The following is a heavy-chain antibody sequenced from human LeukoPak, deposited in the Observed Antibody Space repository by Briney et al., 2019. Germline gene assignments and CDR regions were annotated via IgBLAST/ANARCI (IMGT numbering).Heavy chain of an antibody. CDR3: TSWGDTTAEYFQR. D-gene: IGHD2-21*02. Sequence: GGSLRLSCAASGFTFSSYAMHWVRQAPGKGLEWVAHINPDGRDTYYVDSVKGRFTISRDNAQNSMYLPMNSLRVEDTAVYYCTSWGDTTAEYFQRWGQGTLVTVSS. CDR1: GFTFSSYA. J-gene: IGHJ1*01. V-gene: IGHV3-7*01. CDR2: INPDGRDT.